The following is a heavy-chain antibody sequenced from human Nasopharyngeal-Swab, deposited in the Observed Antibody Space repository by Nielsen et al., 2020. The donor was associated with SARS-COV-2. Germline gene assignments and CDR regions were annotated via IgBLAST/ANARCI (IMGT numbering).Heavy chain of an antibody. J-gene: IGHJ4*02. CDR1: GFTFSSYE. V-gene: IGHV3-33*08. CDR2: IWYDGSNK. CDR3: ARDEAGTANSGFDY. D-gene: IGHD1-1*01. Sequence: GESLKISCAASGFTFSSYEMNWVRQAPGKGLEWVAVIWYDGSNKYYADSVKGRFTISRDNSKNTLYLQMNSPRAEDTAIYYCARDEAGTANSGFDYWGQGTLVTVSS.